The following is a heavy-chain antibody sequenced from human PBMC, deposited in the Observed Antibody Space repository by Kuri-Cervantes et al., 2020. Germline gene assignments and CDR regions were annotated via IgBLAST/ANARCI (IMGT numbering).Heavy chain of an antibody. J-gene: IGHJ6*02. D-gene: IGHD4-17*01. CDR1: GFTFSIYS. CDR2: IVSSSSYI. Sequence: GGSLRLSCAASGFTFSIYSMNWVRQAPGEGLEWVSSIVSSSSYIYYADSVKGRFTISRDNAKNSLYLQMNSLRAEDTAVYYCARVGDYPYYYGMDVWGQGTTVTVSS. V-gene: IGHV3-21*01. CDR3: ARVGDYPYYYGMDV.